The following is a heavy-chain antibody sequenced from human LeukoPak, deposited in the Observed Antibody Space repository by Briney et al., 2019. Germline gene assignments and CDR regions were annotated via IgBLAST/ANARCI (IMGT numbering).Heavy chain of an antibody. V-gene: IGHV4-61*09. CDR3: ARALSDGPNYYYYYMDV. Sequence: PSQTLSLTCTVSGGSISSGSYDWYWIRQPAGKGLEWIGHIYTSGSSNYSPSLKSRVTISVDTSKNQFSLKLSSVTAADTAVYYCARALSDGPNYYYYYMDVWGKGTTVTISS. J-gene: IGHJ6*03. D-gene: IGHD4-17*01. CDR1: GGSISSGSYD. CDR2: IYTSGSS.